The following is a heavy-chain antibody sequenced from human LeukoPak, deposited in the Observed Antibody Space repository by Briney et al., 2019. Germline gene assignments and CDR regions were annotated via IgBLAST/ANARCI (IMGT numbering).Heavy chain of an antibody. CDR2: IRNDGSNK. CDR3: AKDRPTWPIDY. Sequence: PGGSLRLSCAASGFTFSTYGMHWVRQAPGKGLEWVSFIRNDGSNKYYADSVKGRFTVSRDNSKNTLYLQMNSLRADDTAVYYCAKDRPTWPIDYWGQGTLVTVSS. J-gene: IGHJ4*02. D-gene: IGHD5-12*01. CDR1: GFTFSTYG. V-gene: IGHV3-30*02.